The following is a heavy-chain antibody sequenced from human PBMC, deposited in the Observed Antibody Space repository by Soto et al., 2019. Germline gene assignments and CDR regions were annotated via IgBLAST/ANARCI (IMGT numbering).Heavy chain of an antibody. CDR3: AKDRGITICHCGYYFDY. CDR1: GFTFGDYS. J-gene: IGHJ4*02. Sequence: GGSLRLSCTASGFTFGDYSMTWFRRTPGKGLEWVSAISGSGGSTYYADSVKGRFTISRDNSKNTLYLQMNSLRAEDTAVYYCAKDRGITICHCGYYFDYWGQGTLVTVSS. V-gene: IGHV3-23*01. D-gene: IGHD3-3*01. CDR2: ISGSGGST.